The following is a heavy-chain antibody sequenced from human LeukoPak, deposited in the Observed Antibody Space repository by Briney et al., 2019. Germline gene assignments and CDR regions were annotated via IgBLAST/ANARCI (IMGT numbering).Heavy chain of an antibody. V-gene: IGHV4-59*01. CDR1: GGSITSYY. D-gene: IGHD1-14*01. Sequence: SETLSLNCSVSGGSITSYYWSWIRQPPGKGLEWIGHVSDGGRTNYSPSLRSRVSISVDTSKNQFSLKLNSVTAADTAVYFCARASTTFDDWGQGTLVTVSS. J-gene: IGHJ4*02. CDR2: VSDGGRT. CDR3: ARASTTFDD.